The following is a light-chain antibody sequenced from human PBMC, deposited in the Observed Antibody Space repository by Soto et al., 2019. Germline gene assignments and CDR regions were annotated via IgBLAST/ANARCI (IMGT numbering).Light chain of an antibody. CDR2: KAS. CDR1: QTISSW. V-gene: IGKV1-5*03. CDR3: QQLNSYPLT. Sequence: DIQMTQSPSTLSASVGDTVAITCRASQTISSWVAWYQQKPGRAPKLLIYKASSLESGVPSRFSGSGSGTDFTLTISSLQPEDFATYYCQQLNSYPLTFGGGTKVDIK. J-gene: IGKJ4*01.